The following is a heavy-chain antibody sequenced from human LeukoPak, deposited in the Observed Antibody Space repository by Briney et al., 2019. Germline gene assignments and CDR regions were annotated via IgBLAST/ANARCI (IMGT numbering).Heavy chain of an antibody. CDR2: IYYSGST. CDR3: ARGVYGSGSYYNRWFDP. Sequence: SGTLSLTCTVSGGSISSYYWSWIRQPPGKGLEWIGYIYYSGSTNYNPSLKSRVTISVDTSKNQFSLKLSSVTAADTAVYYCARGVYGSGSYYNRWFDPWGQGTLVTVSS. D-gene: IGHD3-10*01. J-gene: IGHJ5*02. V-gene: IGHV4-59*01. CDR1: GGSISSYY.